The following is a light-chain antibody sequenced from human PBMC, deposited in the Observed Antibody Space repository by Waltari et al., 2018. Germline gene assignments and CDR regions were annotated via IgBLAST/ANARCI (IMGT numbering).Light chain of an antibody. Sequence: EVVLTQSPATLSLSPGESVTLSCRASQSVTSYLAWYQRQSGQAPRLLIYGASNRATGIPDRFSGSGSGTDFTLTISRLEPEDFAVYYCQQYGSSPRTFGGGTKVEIK. CDR1: QSVTSY. CDR3: QQYGSSPRT. J-gene: IGKJ4*01. CDR2: GAS. V-gene: IGKV3-20*01.